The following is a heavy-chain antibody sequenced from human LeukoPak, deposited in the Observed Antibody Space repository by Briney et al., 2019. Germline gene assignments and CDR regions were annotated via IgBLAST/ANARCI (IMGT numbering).Heavy chain of an antibody. CDR3: ARVGYSYGHDAFDI. CDR1: VFTFSNYG. D-gene: IGHD5-18*01. J-gene: IGHJ3*02. CDR2: IRSDESNK. Sequence: PGGSLRLSCAASVFTFSNYGMHWVRQAPGKGLEWVAFIRSDESNKYYADSVKGRFTISRDDSKSTLYLQMNSVRAEDTAVYYCARVGYSYGHDAFDIWGQGTMVTVSS. V-gene: IGHV3-30*02.